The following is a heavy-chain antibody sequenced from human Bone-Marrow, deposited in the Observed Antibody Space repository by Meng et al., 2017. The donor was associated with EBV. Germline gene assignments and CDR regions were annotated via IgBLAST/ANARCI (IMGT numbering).Heavy chain of an antibody. CDR2: IIPIFGTA. D-gene: IGHD3-10*01. CDR1: GGTFSSYA. CDR3: ARGAVRGVIHWFDP. Sequence: QVRVGQCGAEGKKPGSSGKVSCKGSGGTFSSYAISWVRQAPGQGLEWMGGIIPIFGTANYAQKFQGRVTITADESTSTAYMELSSLRSEDTAVYYCARGAVRGVIHWFDPWGQGTLVTVSS. J-gene: IGHJ5*02. V-gene: IGHV1-69*01.